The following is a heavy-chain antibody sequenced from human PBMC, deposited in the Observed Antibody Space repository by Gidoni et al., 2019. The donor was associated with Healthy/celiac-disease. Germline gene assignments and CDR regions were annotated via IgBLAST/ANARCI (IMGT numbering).Heavy chain of an antibody. CDR1: GGSISSGSYY. CDR2: IYYSGST. D-gene: IGHD2-21*01. J-gene: IGHJ4*02. CDR3: ARDRRAIGEFDY. V-gene: IGHV4-31*03. Sequence: QVQLQDSGPGLVKPSPTLSLTCTVSGGSISSGSYYWSWIPQHPGKGLEWIGYIYYSGSTYYNPSLKSRVTRAVDTAKNQFSLKLSSVTAEETAVYYWARDRRAIGEFDYWGQGTLVTVSS.